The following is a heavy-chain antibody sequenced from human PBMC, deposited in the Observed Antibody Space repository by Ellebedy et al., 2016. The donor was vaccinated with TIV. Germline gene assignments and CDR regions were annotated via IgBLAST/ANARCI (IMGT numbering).Heavy chain of an antibody. CDR2: IIPIFGTA. CDR1: RGTFSSYA. D-gene: IGHD3-22*01. Sequence: SVKVSXKASRGTFSSYAISWVRQAPGQGLEWMGGIIPIFGTANYAQKFQGRVTITADESTSTAYMELSSLRSEDTAVYYCASRHYDSSGLYYYGMDVWGQGTTVTVSS. CDR3: ASRHYDSSGLYYYGMDV. J-gene: IGHJ6*02. V-gene: IGHV1-69*13.